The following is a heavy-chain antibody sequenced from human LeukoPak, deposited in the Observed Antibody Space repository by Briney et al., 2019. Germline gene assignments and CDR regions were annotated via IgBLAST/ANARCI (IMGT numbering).Heavy chain of an antibody. CDR1: GFTFSSHA. V-gene: IGHV3-30-3*01. CDR2: ISYDGSNK. J-gene: IGHJ4*02. CDR3: ARSEHIVVVTSTPASY. Sequence: QPGRSLRLSCAASGFTFSSHAMHWVRQAPGKGLEWVAVISYDGSNKYYADSVKGRFTISRDNSKNTVFMEMNSLKPEDTALYYCARSEHIVVVTSTPASYWGQGTLVTVSS. D-gene: IGHD2-21*02.